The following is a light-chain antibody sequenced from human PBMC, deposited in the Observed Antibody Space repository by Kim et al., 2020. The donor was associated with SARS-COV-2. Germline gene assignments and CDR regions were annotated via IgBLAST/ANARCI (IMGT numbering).Light chain of an antibody. Sequence: SVGDRVTITCRASQDIGNDVGGYQQNPGRAPKRLIYGASNLQSGVQSRFSVSGSETEITLTINCLQPEDFAIYFCLQHRTYPITFGQGTRLEIK. J-gene: IGKJ5*01. CDR1: QDIGND. CDR3: LQHRTYPIT. V-gene: IGKV1-17*01. CDR2: GAS.